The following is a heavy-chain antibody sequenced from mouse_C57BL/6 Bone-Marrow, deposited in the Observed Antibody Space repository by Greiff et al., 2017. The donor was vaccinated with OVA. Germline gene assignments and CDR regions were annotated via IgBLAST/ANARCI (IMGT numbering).Heavy chain of an antibody. CDR3: AREDY. J-gene: IGHJ2*01. V-gene: IGHV1-50*01. CDR2: IDPSDSYT. Sequence: VQLQQPGAELVKPGASVKLSCKASGYTFTSYWMQWVKQRPGQGLEWIGEIDPSDSYTNYNQKFKGKATLTVDTSSSTAYMQLSSLTSEDSAVSYCAREDYWGQGATLTVSS. CDR1: GYTFTSYW.